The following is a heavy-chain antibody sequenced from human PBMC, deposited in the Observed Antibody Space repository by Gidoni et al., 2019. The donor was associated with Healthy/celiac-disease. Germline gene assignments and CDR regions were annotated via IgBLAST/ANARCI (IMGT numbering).Heavy chain of an antibody. Sequence: QVQLLESGGGVVQPGRSLRLSCAASGFPFSSYGLHWVRHAPCKGLEWVEVIWYDGSNKYYADSVKGRFTISRENSKNTLYLQMNSLRDEDTAVYYCARDVVVGYSYDLGAYYYYGMDVWGQGTTVTVSS. CDR2: IWYDGSNK. J-gene: IGHJ6*02. CDR3: ARDVVVGYSYDLGAYYYYGMDV. CDR1: GFPFSSYG. V-gene: IGHV3-33*01. D-gene: IGHD5-18*01.